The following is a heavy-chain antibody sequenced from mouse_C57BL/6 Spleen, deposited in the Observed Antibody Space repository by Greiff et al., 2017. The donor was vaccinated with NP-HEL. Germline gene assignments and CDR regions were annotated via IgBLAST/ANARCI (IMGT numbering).Heavy chain of an antibody. V-gene: IGHV1-53*01. J-gene: IGHJ4*01. Sequence: QVQLQQSGTELVKPGASVKLSCKASGYTFTSYWMHWVKQRPGQGLEWIGNINPSNGGTNYNEKFKSKATLTVDKSSSTAYMQLSSLTSEDSAVYYCARDGSSYYAMDYWGQGTSVTVSS. CDR2: INPSNGGT. CDR3: ARDGSSYYAMDY. CDR1: GYTFTSYW. D-gene: IGHD1-1*01.